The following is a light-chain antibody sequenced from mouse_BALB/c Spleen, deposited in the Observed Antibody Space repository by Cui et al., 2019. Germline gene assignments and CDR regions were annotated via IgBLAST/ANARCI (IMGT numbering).Light chain of an antibody. Sequence: ENVLTQSPAIMAAPLGQKVTMTCSASSSVSSSYLHWYQQKSGASPKPLIHRTSNLASGVPARFSGSGSGTSYSLTISRVEAEDDATYYCQQWSGYPFTFGSGTKLEIK. J-gene: IGKJ4*01. CDR3: QQWSGYPFT. CDR1: SSVSSSY. CDR2: RTS. V-gene: IGKV4-58*01.